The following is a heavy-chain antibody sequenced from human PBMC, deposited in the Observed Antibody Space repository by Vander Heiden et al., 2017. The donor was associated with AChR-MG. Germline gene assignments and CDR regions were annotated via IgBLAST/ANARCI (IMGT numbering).Heavy chain of an antibody. CDR2: IFSGGST. CDR1: GSTVSSNY. J-gene: IGHJ6*02. D-gene: IGHD2-15*01. CDR3: ARDRGACSCGSCYSAYFDYGMDV. V-gene: IGHV3-53*01. Sequence: EVQLVESGGGLIQPGGSLRLSCAASGSTVSSNYMSRVRQAPGKGPERVSVIFSGGSTYYADSVKGRFTISRDNSKNTLYLQMNSLRAEDTAVYYCARDRGACSCGSCYSAYFDYGMDVWGQGTTVTVSS.